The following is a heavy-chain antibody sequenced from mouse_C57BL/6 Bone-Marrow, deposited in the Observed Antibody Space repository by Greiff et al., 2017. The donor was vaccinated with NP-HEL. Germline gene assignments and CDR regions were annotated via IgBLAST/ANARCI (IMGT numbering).Heavy chain of an antibody. D-gene: IGHD2-12*01. J-gene: IGHJ3*01. V-gene: IGHV1-76*01. CDR2: IYPGSGNT. CDR3: ARDDEGFAY. Sequence: VQLQQSRAELVRPGASVKLSCKASGYTFTDYYINWVKQRPGQGLEWIARIYPGSGNTYYNEKFKGKATLTAEKSSSTAYMQLSSLTSEDSAVYFCARDDEGFAYWGQGTLVTVSA. CDR1: GYTFTDYY.